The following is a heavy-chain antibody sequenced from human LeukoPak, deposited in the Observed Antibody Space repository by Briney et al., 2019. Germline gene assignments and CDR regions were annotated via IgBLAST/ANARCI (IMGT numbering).Heavy chain of an antibody. CDR3: AKDLRYYGSGSYDY. D-gene: IGHD3-10*01. V-gene: IGHV1-2*02. J-gene: IGHJ4*02. Sequence: GASVKVPCKASGYTFTGYYMHWVRQAPGQGLEWMGWINPNSGGTNYAQKFQGRVTMTRDTSISTAYMELSRLRSDDTAVYYCAKDLRYYGSGSYDYWGQGTLVTVSS. CDR1: GYTFTGYY. CDR2: INPNSGGT.